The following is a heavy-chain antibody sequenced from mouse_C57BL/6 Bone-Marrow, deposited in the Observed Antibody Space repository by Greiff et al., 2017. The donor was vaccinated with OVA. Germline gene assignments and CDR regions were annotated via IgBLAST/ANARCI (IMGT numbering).Heavy chain of an antibody. Sequence: EVQLQQSGPVLVKPGASVKMSCKASGYTFTDYYMNWVKQSHGKSLEWIGVLNPYNGGTSYNQKFKGKATLTVDKSSSTAYMELNSLTSEDSAVYYCAREGRWLLHWYFDVWGTGTTVTVSS. CDR2: LNPYNGGT. CDR1: GYTFTDYY. CDR3: AREGRWLLHWYFDV. V-gene: IGHV1-19*01. D-gene: IGHD2-3*01. J-gene: IGHJ1*03.